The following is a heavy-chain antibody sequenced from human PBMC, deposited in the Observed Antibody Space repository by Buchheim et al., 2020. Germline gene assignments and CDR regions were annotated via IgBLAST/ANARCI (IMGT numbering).Heavy chain of an antibody. CDR3: ARAKGYYYDSSGNYYFDY. Sequence: QVQLQQWGAGLLKPSDTLSLTCAVYGGSFSGYYWSWIRQPPGKGLEWIGEINHSGSTNYNPSLKRRVPISVETSKNQFSLKLSSVTAADTAVYYCARAKGYYYDSSGNYYFDYWGQGTL. V-gene: IGHV4-34*01. J-gene: IGHJ4*02. D-gene: IGHD3-22*01. CDR2: INHSGST. CDR1: GGSFSGYY.